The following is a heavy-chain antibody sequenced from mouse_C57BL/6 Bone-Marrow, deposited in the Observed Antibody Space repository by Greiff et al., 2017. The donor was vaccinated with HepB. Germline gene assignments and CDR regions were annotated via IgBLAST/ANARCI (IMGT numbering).Heavy chain of an antibody. CDR1: GYTFTSYG. CDR2: IYPRSGNT. D-gene: IGHD1-1*01. CDR3: ADYGSSRFAY. J-gene: IGHJ3*01. V-gene: IGHV1-81*01. Sequence: QVQLQQSGAELARPGASVKLSCKASGYTFTSYGISWVKQRTGQGLEWIGEIYPRSGNTYYNEKFKGKATLTADKSSSTAYMELRSLTSEDSAVYFCADYGSSRFAYWGQGTLVTVSA.